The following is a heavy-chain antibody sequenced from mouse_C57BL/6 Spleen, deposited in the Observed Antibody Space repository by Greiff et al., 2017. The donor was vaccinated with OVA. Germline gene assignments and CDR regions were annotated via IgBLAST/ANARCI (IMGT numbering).Heavy chain of an antibody. CDR3: ARKGSNSAMDY. D-gene: IGHD2-5*01. J-gene: IGHJ4*01. Sequence: VQLQQSGAELVRPGSSVKLSCKASGYTFTSYWMDWVKQRPGQGLEWIGNIYPSDSETHYNQKFKDKATLTVDKSSSTAYMQLSSLTSEDSAVYYCARKGSNSAMDYWGQGTSVTVSS. CDR2: IYPSDSET. V-gene: IGHV1-61*01. CDR1: GYTFTSYW.